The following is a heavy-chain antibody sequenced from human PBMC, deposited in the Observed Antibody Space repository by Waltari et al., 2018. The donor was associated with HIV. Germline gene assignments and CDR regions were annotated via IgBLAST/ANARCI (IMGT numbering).Heavy chain of an antibody. Sequence: QVQLQESGPGLVKPSETLSLTCTVSGGSISSYYWSWIRQPPGKGLEWIGYIYYSGSTNYNPSLKSRVTISVDTSKNQFSLKLSSVTAADTAVYYCASLVGATGYWFDPWGQGTLVTVSS. J-gene: IGHJ5*02. D-gene: IGHD1-26*01. V-gene: IGHV4-59*01. CDR1: GGSISSYY. CDR3: ASLVGATGYWFDP. CDR2: IYYSGST.